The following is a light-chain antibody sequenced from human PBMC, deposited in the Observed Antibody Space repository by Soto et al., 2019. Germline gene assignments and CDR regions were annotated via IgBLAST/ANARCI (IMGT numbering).Light chain of an antibody. J-gene: IGKJ5*01. CDR3: QQRKSCPIT. CDR1: QDINTY. V-gene: IGKV1-9*01. Sequence: DIKLTQSQSFLSASVGDRVTITCRASQDINTYLAWYQQKPGKAPKLLIFAASTLQNGVPSRFSGSRSGTEFTVTINSLQPEDFATYYCQQRKSCPITFGNGTRVVMK. CDR2: AAS.